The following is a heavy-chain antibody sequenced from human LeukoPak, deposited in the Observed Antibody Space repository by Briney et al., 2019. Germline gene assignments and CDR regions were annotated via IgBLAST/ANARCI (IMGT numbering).Heavy chain of an antibody. V-gene: IGHV3-64*01. CDR2: VTSNGDRT. CDR3: AGGSGTYSPDY. D-gene: IGHD3-10*01. Sequence: GGSLRLSCAASGFTFSRYDMHWVRQAPGKGLEYVSGVTSNGDRTFYAKSVKGRFTISRDNSKNTLYLQMGSLRAEGMAVYYCAGGSGTYSPDYWGQGTLVTVSS. J-gene: IGHJ4*02. CDR1: GFTFSRYD.